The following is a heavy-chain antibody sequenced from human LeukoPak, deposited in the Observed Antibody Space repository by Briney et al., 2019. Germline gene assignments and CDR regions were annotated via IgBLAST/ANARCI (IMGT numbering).Heavy chain of an antibody. V-gene: IGHV1-69*05. D-gene: IGHD3-3*01. CDR1: GGTFSSYA. J-gene: IGHJ6*03. Sequence: SVKVSCKASGGTFSSYAISWVRQAPGQGLEWMGRIIPIFGTANYARKFQGRVTITTDESTSTAYMELSSLRSEDTAVYYCARTYYDFWSGYSNYYYYYMGVWGKGTTVTVSS. CDR2: IIPIFGTA. CDR3: ARTYYDFWSGYSNYYYYYMGV.